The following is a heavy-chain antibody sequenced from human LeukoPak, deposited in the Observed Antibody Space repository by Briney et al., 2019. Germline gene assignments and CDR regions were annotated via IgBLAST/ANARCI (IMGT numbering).Heavy chain of an antibody. V-gene: IGHV3-23*01. J-gene: IGHJ4*02. Sequence: GGSLRLSRAVSGFTFSSYVMSWVRQAPGKGLEWVSAISGSGGSTYYADSVKGRFTISRDNSKNTLYLQMNSLRDEDTAVYYCARPKYSGSFGHFDYWGQGTLVTVSS. CDR3: ARPKYSGSFGHFDY. D-gene: IGHD1-26*01. CDR1: GFTFSSYV. CDR2: ISGSGGST.